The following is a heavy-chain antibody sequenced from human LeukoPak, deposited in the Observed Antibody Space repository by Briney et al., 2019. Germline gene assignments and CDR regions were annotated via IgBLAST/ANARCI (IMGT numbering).Heavy chain of an antibody. D-gene: IGHD3-10*01. V-gene: IGHV1-58*01. J-gene: IGHJ3*02. CDR1: GFTFTSSA. CDR3: AASVLTDAFDI. Sequence: SVKVSFKASGFTFTSSAVQWVRLARGQRLEWIGWIVVGSGNTNYAQKFQERVTITRDMSTTTAYMELSSLRSEDTAVYYCAASVLTDAFDIWGQGTMVTVSS. CDR2: IVVGSGNT.